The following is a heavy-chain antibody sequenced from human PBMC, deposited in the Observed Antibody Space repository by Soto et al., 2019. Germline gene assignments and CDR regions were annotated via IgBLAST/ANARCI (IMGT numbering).Heavy chain of an antibody. CDR1: GGSISSYY. D-gene: IGHD2-15*01. CDR3: ARRAQDLVVVAASYYYMDV. V-gene: IGHV4-59*08. CDR2: IYYSGST. Sequence: PSATLSLTCTVSGGSISSYYWSWIRQPPGKGLKWIGYIYYSGSTNYNPSLTSRVTISVDTSKNQFSLKLSSVTAADTAVYYCARRAQDLVVVAASYYYMDVWGKGTTVTVSS. J-gene: IGHJ6*03.